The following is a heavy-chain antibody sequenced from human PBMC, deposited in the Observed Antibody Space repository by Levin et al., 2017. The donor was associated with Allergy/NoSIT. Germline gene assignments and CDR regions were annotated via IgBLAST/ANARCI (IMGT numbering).Heavy chain of an antibody. CDR1: GFTFSDYY. D-gene: IGHD4-17*01. J-gene: IGHJ3*02. Sequence: GESLKISCAASGFTFSDYYMSWIRQAPGKGLEWVSYISSSSSYTNYADSVKGRFTISRDNAKNSLYLQMNSLRAEDTAVYYCARAGAEGAFDIWGQGTMVTVSS. V-gene: IGHV3-11*05. CDR3: ARAGAEGAFDI. CDR2: ISSSSSYT.